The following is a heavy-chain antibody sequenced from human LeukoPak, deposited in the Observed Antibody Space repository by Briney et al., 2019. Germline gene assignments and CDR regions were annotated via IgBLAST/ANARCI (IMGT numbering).Heavy chain of an antibody. CDR3: ARDKIVGPTDLDY. Sequence: PGGSLRLSCAASGFTFSSYWMSWVRQAPGKGLEWVANIKQDGSEKYYVGSVKGRFTISRDNAKNSVYLQINSLRVEDTAVYYCARDKIVGPTDLDYWGQGTLVTVCS. J-gene: IGHJ4*02. V-gene: IGHV3-7*01. CDR2: IKQDGSEK. D-gene: IGHD1-26*01. CDR1: GFTFSSYW.